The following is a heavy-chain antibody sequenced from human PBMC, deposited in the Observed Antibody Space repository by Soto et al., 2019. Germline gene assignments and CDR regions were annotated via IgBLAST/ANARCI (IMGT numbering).Heavy chain of an antibody. CDR1: GFTFGDYA. V-gene: IGHV3-49*03. CDR2: VRSRAYGGTT. D-gene: IGHD1-20*01. Sequence: GVSLRLSCTASGFTFGDYAMSWFRQSPGKGLEWVGVVRSRAYGGTTDYAASVRGSFTISRDDSKSIAYLQMNTLRTEDTAVYYCARYTYTSRYTYFGMDVWGHGKTVTVS. J-gene: IGHJ6*02. CDR3: ARYTYTSRYTYFGMDV.